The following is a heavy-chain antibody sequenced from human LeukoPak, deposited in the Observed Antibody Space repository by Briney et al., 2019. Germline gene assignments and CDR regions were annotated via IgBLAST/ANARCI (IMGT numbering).Heavy chain of an antibody. Sequence: PSETLSLTCTVSGGSISSYYWSWIRQPAGKGLEWIGRIYTSGSTNYNPSLKSRVTISVDTSSNQFSLKVSSVTAADTAVYYCAREEASAGDYWGQGTLVTVSS. CDR3: AREEASAGDY. V-gene: IGHV4-4*07. J-gene: IGHJ4*02. CDR1: GGSISSYY. D-gene: IGHD6-13*01. CDR2: IYTSGST.